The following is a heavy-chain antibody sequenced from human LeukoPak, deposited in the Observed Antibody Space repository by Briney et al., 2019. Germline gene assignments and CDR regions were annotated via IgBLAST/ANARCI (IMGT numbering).Heavy chain of an antibody. CDR2: IYTSGST. J-gene: IGHJ1*01. V-gene: IGHV4-4*07. Sequence: PSETLSLTCTVSGGSISSYYWSWIRQPAGKGLEWIGRIYTSGSTNYNPPLKSRVTMSVDTSKNQFSLKLSSVTAADTAVYYCASLTYYYDSSGYKRGTFQHWGQGTLVTVSS. D-gene: IGHD3-22*01. CDR3: ASLTYYYDSSGYKRGTFQH. CDR1: GGSISSYY.